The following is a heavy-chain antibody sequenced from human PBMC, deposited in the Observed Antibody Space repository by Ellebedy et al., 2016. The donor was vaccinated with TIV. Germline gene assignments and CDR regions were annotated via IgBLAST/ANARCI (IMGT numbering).Heavy chain of an antibody. Sequence: PGGSLRLSCVGSGFSFSTYATAWVRQTPGKGLEWVSYISGSSNTKHYADSVKGRFTVSRDNAKNSLYLQMNSLTVDDTAEYYCARNGYCTPSNCRSYNWFDPWGQGTLVTVSS. J-gene: IGHJ5*02. CDR1: GFSFSTYA. V-gene: IGHV3-48*04. D-gene: IGHD2-8*01. CDR2: ISGSSNTK. CDR3: ARNGYCTPSNCRSYNWFDP.